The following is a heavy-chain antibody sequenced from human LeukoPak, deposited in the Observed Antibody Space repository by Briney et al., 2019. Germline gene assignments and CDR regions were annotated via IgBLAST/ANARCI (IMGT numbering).Heavy chain of an antibody. CDR2: IYYSGGT. CDR1: GGSISSGDYY. J-gene: IGHJ4*02. CDR3: AKNEWELLED. V-gene: IGHV4-30-4*08. D-gene: IGHD1-26*01. Sequence: SETLSLTCTVSGGSISSGDYYWSWIRQPPGKGLEWIGYIYYSGGTYYNPSLKSRVTISVDTSKNQFSLKLSSVTAADTAVYYCAKNEWELLEDWGQGTLVTVSS.